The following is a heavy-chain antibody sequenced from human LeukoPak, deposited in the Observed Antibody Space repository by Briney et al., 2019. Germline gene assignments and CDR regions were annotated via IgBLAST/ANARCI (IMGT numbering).Heavy chain of an antibody. D-gene: IGHD6-19*01. Sequence: GGSLRLSCAASGFSFSSYSMNWVRQTPGKGLEWVSSISATSSYIYYADSARGRFTISRDNAKNSLYLQMNSLRAEDAAVYYCARDKTEQWLVLEAFDIWGQGTVVTVSS. J-gene: IGHJ3*02. CDR3: ARDKTEQWLVLEAFDI. CDR1: GFSFSSYS. CDR2: ISATSSYI. V-gene: IGHV3-21*01.